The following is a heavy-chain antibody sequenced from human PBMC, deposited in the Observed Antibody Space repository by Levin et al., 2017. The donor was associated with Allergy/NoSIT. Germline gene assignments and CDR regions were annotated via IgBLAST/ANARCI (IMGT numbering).Heavy chain of an antibody. CDR1: GFTFDDHG. J-gene: IGHJ4*02. V-gene: IGHV3-20*04. D-gene: IGHD3-10*01. CDR3: ARVGYGSGSYYFGY. CDR2: INWNGGST. Sequence: GGSLRLSCAASGFTFDDHGMSWVRQAPGKGLEWVSGINWNGGSTGYADPVKGRFTISRDNAKNSLYLQMNSLRAEDTALYYCARVGYGSGSYYFGYRGQGTLVTVSS.